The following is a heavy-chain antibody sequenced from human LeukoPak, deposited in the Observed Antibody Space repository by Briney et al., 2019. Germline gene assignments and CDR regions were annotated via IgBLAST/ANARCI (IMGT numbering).Heavy chain of an antibody. CDR3: ARRPEALHAFDI. CDR2: IYYSGTT. CDR1: GDSISSSGYY. Sequence: PSETLSLTCTVSGDSISSSGYYWGWIRQSPGKGLEWIGSIYYSGTTYYNPSLKSRVTISADTSKNQFSLKVSSVTAADTAVYYCARRPEALHAFDIWGQGTTVTVSS. J-gene: IGHJ3*02. V-gene: IGHV4-39*01.